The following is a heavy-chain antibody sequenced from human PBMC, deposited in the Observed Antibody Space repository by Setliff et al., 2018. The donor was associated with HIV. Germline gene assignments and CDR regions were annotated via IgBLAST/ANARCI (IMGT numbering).Heavy chain of an antibody. CDR2: INSDGSTT. Sequence: GESLKISCAASGFTFDDYGMSWVRQAPGKGLVWVSHINSDGSTTNYADSVKGRFTISRDNAKNTLYLEMNSPTAEDTAVYYCASQIAVGIWGQGTMVTVSS. V-gene: IGHV3-74*01. CDR3: ASQIAVGI. J-gene: IGHJ3*02. CDR1: GFTFDDYG. D-gene: IGHD6-19*01.